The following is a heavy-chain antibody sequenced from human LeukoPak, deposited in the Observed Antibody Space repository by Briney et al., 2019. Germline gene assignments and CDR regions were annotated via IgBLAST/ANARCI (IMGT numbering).Heavy chain of an antibody. V-gene: IGHV4-59*11. CDR2: ISYIGST. CDR1: AASFSSHY. CDR3: ARDLVTVTKGFDI. Sequence: PSETLSLTCAVSAASFSSHYWTWIRQSPGKGLEWIGYISYIGSTNYNPSLKSRVTISIDTSWNQFSLKLRSVTAADTAVYYCARDLVTVTKGFDIWGQGTMVSVSS. D-gene: IGHD4-17*01. J-gene: IGHJ3*02.